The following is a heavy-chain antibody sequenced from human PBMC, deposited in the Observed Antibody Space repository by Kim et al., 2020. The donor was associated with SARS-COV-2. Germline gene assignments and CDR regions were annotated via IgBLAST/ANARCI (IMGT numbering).Heavy chain of an antibody. CDR2: IRGSSNVI. CDR3: ARESSVEGATLNDY. J-gene: IGHJ4*02. Sequence: GGSLRLSCAASGFTFSAYSMNWVRQAPGKGLEWLSYIRGSSNVIYEADSVKGRFTISRDNAKNSLYLQMDSLRDEDTAIYYCARESSVEGATLNDYWGQGTLVTVSS. D-gene: IGHD3-16*01. CDR1: GFTFSAYS. V-gene: IGHV3-48*02.